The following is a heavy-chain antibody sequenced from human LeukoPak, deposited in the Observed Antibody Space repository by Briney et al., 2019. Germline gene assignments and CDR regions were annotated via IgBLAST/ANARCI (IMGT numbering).Heavy chain of an antibody. CDR3: ATLQAGSGSYYNYYYGMDV. J-gene: IGHJ6*02. Sequence: SSVTVSCKSSVYTFTSYDINWVRQATGQGLEWMGWMNPNSGNTGYAQNFQGRVTMTSNTSIRTAYMELSRLRSEDTAVYYCATLQAGSGSYYNYYYGMDVWGQGTTVTVSS. CDR2: MNPNSGNT. CDR1: VYTFTSYD. V-gene: IGHV1-8*01. D-gene: IGHD3-10*01.